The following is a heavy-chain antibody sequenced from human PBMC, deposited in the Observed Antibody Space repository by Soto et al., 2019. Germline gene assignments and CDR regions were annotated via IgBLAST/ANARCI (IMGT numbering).Heavy chain of an antibody. Sequence: PSETLSLTCAVSGTSFSGYYWSWIRQPPEKGLEWIAEINYSGSTNYNPSLKSRVTISVDTSKNQFSLKVNSVAAADTAVYCCARGRHFYAIDYWGQGTLVTVSS. CDR1: GTSFSGYY. V-gene: IGHV4-34*01. J-gene: IGHJ4*02. D-gene: IGHD2-2*01. CDR2: INYSGST. CDR3: ARGRHFYAIDY.